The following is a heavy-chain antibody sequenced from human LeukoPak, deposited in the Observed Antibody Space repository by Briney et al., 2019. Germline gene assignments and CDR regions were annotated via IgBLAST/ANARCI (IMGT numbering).Heavy chain of an antibody. CDR1: GYTLTELS. J-gene: IGHJ3*02. CDR3: ATEYSSSWFRFLPSAHNAFDI. D-gene: IGHD6-13*01. CDR2: FDPEDGET. Sequence: WASVKVSCKVSGYTLTELSMHWVRQAPGKGLEWMGGFDPEDGETIYAQKFQGRVTMTEDTSTDTAYMELSSLRSEDTAVYYCATEYSSSWFRFLPSAHNAFDIWGQGTMVTVSS. V-gene: IGHV1-24*01.